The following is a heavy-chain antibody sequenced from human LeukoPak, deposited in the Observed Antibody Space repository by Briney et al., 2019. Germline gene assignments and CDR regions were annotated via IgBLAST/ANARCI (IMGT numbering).Heavy chain of an antibody. CDR1: GGSISSSSYY. D-gene: IGHD2-2*01. Sequence: KASETLSLTCTVSGGSISSSSYYWGWIRQPPGKGLEWIGSIYYSGSTYYNPSLKSRVTISVDTSKNQFSLKLSSVTAADTAVYYCARLQIVVVPVRFDPWGQGTLVTVSS. CDR3: ARLQIVVVPVRFDP. CDR2: IYYSGST. V-gene: IGHV4-39*01. J-gene: IGHJ5*02.